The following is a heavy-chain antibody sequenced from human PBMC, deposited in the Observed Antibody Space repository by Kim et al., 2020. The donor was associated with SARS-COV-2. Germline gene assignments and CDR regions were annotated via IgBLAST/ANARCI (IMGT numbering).Heavy chain of an antibody. Sequence: QKFQGRVTITADKSTSTAYMGLSSLRSEDTAVYYCARDRVSEYSSSMDVWGQGTTVTVSS. J-gene: IGHJ6*02. D-gene: IGHD6-13*01. V-gene: IGHV1-69*04. CDR3: ARDRVSEYSSSMDV.